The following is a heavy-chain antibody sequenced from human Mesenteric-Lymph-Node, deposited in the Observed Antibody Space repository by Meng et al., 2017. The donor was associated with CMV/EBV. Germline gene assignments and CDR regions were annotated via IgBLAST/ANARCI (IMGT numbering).Heavy chain of an antibody. CDR2: ISGSGGST. J-gene: IGHJ6*02. D-gene: IGHD6-6*01. V-gene: IGHV3-23*01. Sequence: GESLKISCAASGFTFSSYDMHWVRQAPGKGLEWVSGISGSGGSTYYTDSVKGRFTISRDNSKNKVYMQMNSLRAEDTAIYYCAKDRPVAGRPYGMDVWGQGTTVTVSS. CDR1: GFTFSSYD. CDR3: AKDRPVAGRPYGMDV.